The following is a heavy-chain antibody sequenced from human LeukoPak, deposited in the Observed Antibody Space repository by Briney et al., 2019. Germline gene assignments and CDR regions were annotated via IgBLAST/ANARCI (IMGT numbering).Heavy chain of an antibody. D-gene: IGHD5-24*01. V-gene: IGHV1-46*01. J-gene: IGHJ4*02. CDR1: GYSFTDYY. Sequence: ASVKVSCKASGYSFTDYYMYWVRQAPGQGLEWMGIINPSDGSRTYAQKFQGRVTMTRDTSTSTVYMELGSLRSEDTAVYYCANSRDGYNYARFDYWGQGTPVTVSS. CDR3: ANSRDGYNYARFDY. CDR2: INPSDGSR.